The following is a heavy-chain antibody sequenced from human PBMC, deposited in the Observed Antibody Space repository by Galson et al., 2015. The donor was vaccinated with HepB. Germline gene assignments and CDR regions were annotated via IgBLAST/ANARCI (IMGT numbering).Heavy chain of an antibody. V-gene: IGHV3-33*01. J-gene: IGHJ2*01. CDR1: GFTFRSYG. CDR3: ARDPMVRSLWYFDL. D-gene: IGHD3-10*01. CDR2: IWNDGTHE. Sequence: SLRLSCAASGFTFRSYGMHWVRQAPGKGLEWVAVIWNDGTHEYYAESVRGRFTISRDNSKNTLYLQMSSLRAEDTAVYYCARDPMVRSLWYFDLWGRGTLVTVSS.